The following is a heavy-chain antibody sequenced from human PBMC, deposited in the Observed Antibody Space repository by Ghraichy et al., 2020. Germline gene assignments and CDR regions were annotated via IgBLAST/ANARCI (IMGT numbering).Heavy chain of an antibody. D-gene: IGHD1-1*01. J-gene: IGHJ3*02. Sequence: ASVKVSCKASGYTFTGYYMHWVRQAPGQGLEWMGWINPNSGGTNYAQKFQGRVTMTRDTSISTAYMELSRLRSDDTAMYYCARGALERIPDDAFDIWGQGTMVTVSS. CDR1: GYTFTGYY. CDR3: ARGALERIPDDAFDI. V-gene: IGHV1-2*02. CDR2: INPNSGGT.